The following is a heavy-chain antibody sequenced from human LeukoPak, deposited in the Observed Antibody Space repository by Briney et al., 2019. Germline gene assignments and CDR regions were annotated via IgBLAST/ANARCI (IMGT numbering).Heavy chain of an antibody. V-gene: IGHV1-69*05. J-gene: IGHJ3*02. CDR1: GGTFSSYA. CDR2: IIPIFGTA. CDR3: ARARAGQDAFDI. Sequence: GASVKVSCKASGGTFSSYAIGWVRQAPGQGLEWMGGIIPIFGTANYAQKFQGRVTITTDEFTSTAYMELSSLRSEDTAVYYCARARAGQDAFDIWGQGTMVTVSS. D-gene: IGHD6-19*01.